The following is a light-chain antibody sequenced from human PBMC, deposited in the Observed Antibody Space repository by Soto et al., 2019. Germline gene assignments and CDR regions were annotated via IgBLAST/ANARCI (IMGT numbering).Light chain of an antibody. CDR3: QQGFSRPRT. J-gene: IGKJ1*01. Sequence: DIQMNQSPSSLSASVGDRVTITCRARQNIGSDLNWYQQKPGKAPKLLISTTSNLQYDVPSRFRGSGSGTDCTLTINNLQPGDVATYFCQQGFSRPRTFGQGTPV. V-gene: IGKV1-39*01. CDR1: QNIGSD. CDR2: TTS.